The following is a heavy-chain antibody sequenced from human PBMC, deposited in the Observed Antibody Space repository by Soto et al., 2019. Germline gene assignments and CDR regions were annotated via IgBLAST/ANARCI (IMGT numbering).Heavy chain of an antibody. V-gene: IGHV1-69*01. CDR3: ARGPIIPGASSWLDP. CDR2: IITLSGAP. CDR1: GGIFTSFA. D-gene: IGHD1-26*01. Sequence: QVQLVQSGAEVRKPGSSVTVSGKASGGIFTSFAINWVRQAPGQRPEWMVGIITLSGAPNYAQKFQDRITMTADGSTNTAYMVLNGLTIDDTAIYVCARGPIIPGASSWLDPWGQGTLVTVSS. J-gene: IGHJ5*02.